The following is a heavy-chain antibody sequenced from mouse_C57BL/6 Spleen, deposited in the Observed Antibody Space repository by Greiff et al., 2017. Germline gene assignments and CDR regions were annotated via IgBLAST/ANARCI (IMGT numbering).Heavy chain of an antibody. D-gene: IGHD2-4*01. CDR2: INPNNGGT. V-gene: IGHV1-18*01. J-gene: IGHJ2*01. CDR3: ARRGYDYDFDD. Sequence: EVQLQQSGPELVKPGASVTIPCKASGYTFTDYNMDWVKQSHGKSLEWIGDINPNNGGTIYNQKFKGKATLTVDKSSSTAYMELRSLTSEDTAVYYCARRGYDYDFDDWGQGTTLTVSS. CDR1: GYTFTDYN.